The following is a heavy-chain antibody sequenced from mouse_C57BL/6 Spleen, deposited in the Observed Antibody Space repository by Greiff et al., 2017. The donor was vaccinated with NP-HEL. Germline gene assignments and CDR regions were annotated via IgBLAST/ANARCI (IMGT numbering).Heavy chain of an antibody. CDR3: ARRPFITTVVAEAMDY. Sequence: QVQLQQPGAELVRPGSSVKLSCKASGYTFTSYWMHWVKQRPIQGLEWIGNIDPSDSETHYNQKFKDKATLTVDKSSSTAYMQLSSLTSEESAVYYCARRPFITTVVAEAMDYWGQGTSVTVSS. D-gene: IGHD1-1*01. CDR1: GYTFTSYW. J-gene: IGHJ4*01. V-gene: IGHV1-52*01. CDR2: IDPSDSET.